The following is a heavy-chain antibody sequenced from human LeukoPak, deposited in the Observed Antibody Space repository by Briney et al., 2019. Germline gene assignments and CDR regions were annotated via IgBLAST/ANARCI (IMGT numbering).Heavy chain of an antibody. Sequence: GASVKVSCKVSGGTFSRYAISRVRQAPGQGLEWMGGIIPIFGTANCAQKFQDRVTITADESTSTAYMELSSLRSEDTAVYYCARLYYREFPDDFDIWGQGTMVTVSP. J-gene: IGHJ3*02. CDR3: ARLYYREFPDDFDI. D-gene: IGHD4-17*01. CDR2: IIPIFGTA. V-gene: IGHV1-69*13. CDR1: GGTFSRYA.